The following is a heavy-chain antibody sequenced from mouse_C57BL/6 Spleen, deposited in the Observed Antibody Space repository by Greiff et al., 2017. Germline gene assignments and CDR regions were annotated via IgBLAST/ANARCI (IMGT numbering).Heavy chain of an antibody. Sequence: QVQLQQSGPELVKPGASVKISCKASGYAFSSSWMNWVKQRPGKGLEWIGRIYPGDGDTNYNGKFKGKATLTADKSSSTAYMQLSSLTSEDSAVYFCANSNDALYFDVWGTGTTLTVSS. CDR1: GYAFSSSW. D-gene: IGHD2-12*01. J-gene: IGHJ1*03. CDR3: ANSNDALYFDV. CDR2: IYPGDGDT. V-gene: IGHV1-82*01.